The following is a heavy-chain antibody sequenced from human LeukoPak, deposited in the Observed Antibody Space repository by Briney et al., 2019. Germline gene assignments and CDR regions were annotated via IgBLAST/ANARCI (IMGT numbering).Heavy chain of an antibody. V-gene: IGHV4-30-2*01. J-gene: IGHJ4*02. CDR1: GGSITSGGFS. CDR2: IYHDGTT. D-gene: IGHD5-12*01. Sequence: PSETLSLTCTVSGGSITSGGFSWTWLRQPPGNGLEWIGYIYHDGTTSYNLSLRSRLTISVDGSKNQFSLKMTSVTAADTAVYYCARGRDILDYWGQGALVAVSS. CDR3: ARGRDILDY.